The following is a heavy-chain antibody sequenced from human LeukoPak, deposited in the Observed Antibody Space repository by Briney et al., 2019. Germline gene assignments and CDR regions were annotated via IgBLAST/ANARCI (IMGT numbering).Heavy chain of an antibody. J-gene: IGHJ3*02. Sequence: ASVKVSCKASGYTFTDYYMHWVRQPPGQGLEWMGWINPKSGGTNYAQRFQGRVTLTRDTSTSTVYVELNSLKPDDTAVYYCARGPLLGYDTNDSGFDIWGQGTLVTVSS. D-gene: IGHD3-16*01. V-gene: IGHV1-2*02. CDR2: INPKSGGT. CDR1: GYTFTDYY. CDR3: ARGPLLGYDTNDSGFDI.